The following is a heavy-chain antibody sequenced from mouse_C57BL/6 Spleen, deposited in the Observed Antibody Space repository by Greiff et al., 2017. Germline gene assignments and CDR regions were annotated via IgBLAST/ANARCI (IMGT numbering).Heavy chain of an antibody. V-gene: IGHV1-64*01. CDR2: IHPNSGST. D-gene: IGHD1-1*02. Sequence: QVQLQQPGAELVKPGASVKLSCKASGYTFTSYWMHWVKQRPGQGLEWIGMIHPNSGSTNYNEKFKSKATLTVDKSSSTAYMQLSSLTSEDSAVYYCARSLGSYYFDYWGQGTTLTVSS. J-gene: IGHJ2*01. CDR3: ARSLGSYYFDY. CDR1: GYTFTSYW.